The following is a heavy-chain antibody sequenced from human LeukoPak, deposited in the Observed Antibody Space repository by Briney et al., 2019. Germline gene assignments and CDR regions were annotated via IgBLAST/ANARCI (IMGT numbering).Heavy chain of an antibody. V-gene: IGHV3-23*01. CDR1: GFTFSSYA. CDR3: AKDRGVRGFYDAFDI. J-gene: IGHJ3*02. Sequence: GGSLRLSCAASGFTFSSYAMSWVRQAPGKGLKWVSAISGSGGSTYYADSVKGRFTISRDNSKNTLYLQMNSLRAEDTAVYYCAKDRGVRGFYDAFDIWGQGTMVTVSS. D-gene: IGHD3-10*01. CDR2: ISGSGGST.